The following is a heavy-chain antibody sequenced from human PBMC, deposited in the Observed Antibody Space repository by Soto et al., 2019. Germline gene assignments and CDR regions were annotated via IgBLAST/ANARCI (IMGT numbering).Heavy chain of an antibody. CDR2: IRGDGGQT. Sequence: GGSLRLSCTASGFTFTSYGMGWFRHAPGKGLQWVSTIRGDGGQTHYTDSVKGRFSISRDNSKNTVYLQMDSLRAEDTDMYFCARDVGLDSDDFFAYWGQGTQVTVSS. V-gene: IGHV3-23*01. CDR3: ARDVGLDSDDFFAY. D-gene: IGHD3-9*01. CDR1: GFTFTSYG. J-gene: IGHJ4*02.